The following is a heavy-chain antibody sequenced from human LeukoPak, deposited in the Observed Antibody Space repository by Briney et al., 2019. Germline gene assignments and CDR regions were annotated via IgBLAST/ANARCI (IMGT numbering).Heavy chain of an antibody. J-gene: IGHJ4*02. CDR1: GGTFSSYA. CDR3: ARGPTSRDGYKYFDY. Sequence: SVKVSCKASGGTFSSYAISWVLQAPGHGLEWMGGIIPIFGTANYAQKFQGRVTITTDESTSTAYMELSSLRSEDTAVYYCARGPTSRDGYKYFDYWGQGTLVTVSS. D-gene: IGHD5-24*01. CDR2: IIPIFGTA. V-gene: IGHV1-69*05.